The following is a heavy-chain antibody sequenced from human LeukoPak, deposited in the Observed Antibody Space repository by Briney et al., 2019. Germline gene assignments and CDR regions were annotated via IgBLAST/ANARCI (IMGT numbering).Heavy chain of an antibody. V-gene: IGHV3-7*04. J-gene: IGHJ4*02. CDR3: ARGTPAYFYGSSAYHYDYFEY. Sequence: TGGSLRLSCAASRFTFSNYSMNWVRQGPGKGLEWVANIKQDGSEKNYVDSVKGRFTISRDNAKNALYLQMNSLRAEDTAVYYCARGTPAYFYGSSAYHYDYFEYWGQGTLVTVSS. CDR2: IKQDGSEK. D-gene: IGHD3-22*01. CDR1: RFTFSNYS.